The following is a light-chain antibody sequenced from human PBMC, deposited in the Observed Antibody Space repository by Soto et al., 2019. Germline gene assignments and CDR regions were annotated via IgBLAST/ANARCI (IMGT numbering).Light chain of an antibody. CDR1: TGTVTGGHY. CDR3: LLSYSGARV. CDR2: DTN. Sequence: QAVVTQEPSLIVSPGGTVTLTCGSSTGTVTGGHYPYWFQQKPGQAPRTLIYDTNNKLSWTPARFSGSLLGGKAALTLSGAQPDGEADYYCLLSYSGARVFGGGTKLTVL. V-gene: IGLV7-46*01. J-gene: IGLJ3*02.